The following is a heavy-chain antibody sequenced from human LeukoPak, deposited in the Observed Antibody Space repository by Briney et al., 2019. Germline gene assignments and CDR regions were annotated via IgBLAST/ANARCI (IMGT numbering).Heavy chain of an antibody. CDR3: ARAGSSGWYGDY. CDR2: ISYDGSNK. V-gene: IGHV3-30*04. CDR1: GFTFSNYA. D-gene: IGHD6-19*01. Sequence: PGGSLRLSCVASGFTFSNYAMHWVRQAPGKGLEWVAVISYDGSNKYYADSVKGRFTISRDNSKNTLYLQMNSLRAEDTAVYYCARAGSSGWYGDYWGQGTLVTVSS. J-gene: IGHJ4*02.